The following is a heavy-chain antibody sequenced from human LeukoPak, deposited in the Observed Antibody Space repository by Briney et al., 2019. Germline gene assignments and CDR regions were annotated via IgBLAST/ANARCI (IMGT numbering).Heavy chain of an antibody. D-gene: IGHD5-12*01. CDR1: GFTVSSNY. Sequence: PGGSLRLSCAASGFTVSSNYMSWVRQAPGKGLEWVSVIYSGGSTYYADSVKGRFTIYRDNSKNTLYLQMNSLRAEDTAVYYCAREYPHSGYEYYFDYWGQGTLVTVSS. J-gene: IGHJ4*02. CDR3: AREYPHSGYEYYFDY. V-gene: IGHV3-53*01. CDR2: IYSGGST.